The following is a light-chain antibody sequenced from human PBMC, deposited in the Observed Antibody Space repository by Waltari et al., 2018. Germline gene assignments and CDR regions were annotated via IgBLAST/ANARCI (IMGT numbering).Light chain of an antibody. J-gene: IGLJ2*01. Sequence: QSALTQPPPASGSPGQSVTIPCSGSSSDIGTYKFVSWYQQHPGKSPKLIIYEVNQRPSGVPDRFSGSKSGNTASLTVSGLLPEDEADYYCSSYAGTKKLLFGGVTKLTVL. CDR1: SSDIGTYKF. CDR2: EVN. CDR3: SSYAGTKKLL. V-gene: IGLV2-8*01.